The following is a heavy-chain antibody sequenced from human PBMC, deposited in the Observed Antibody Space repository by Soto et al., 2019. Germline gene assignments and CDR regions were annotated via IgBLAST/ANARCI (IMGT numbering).Heavy chain of an antibody. CDR1: GGTFSSYA. V-gene: IGHV1-69*01. CDR2: IIPIFGTA. D-gene: IGHD3-10*01. J-gene: IGHJ4*02. CDR3: AIGKGEKFDY. Sequence: QVQLVQSWAAVKKPGSSVNVYCKPSGGTFSSYAISWVRQAPGQGLEWMGGIIPIFGTANYAQNFQGRVTITADESTSTAYMEVGSLRYEDTAVYYCAIGKGEKFDYWGQGTLVTGSS.